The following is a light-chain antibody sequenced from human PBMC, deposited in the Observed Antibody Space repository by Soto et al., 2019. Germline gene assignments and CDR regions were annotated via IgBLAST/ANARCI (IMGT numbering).Light chain of an antibody. CDR2: DAS. CDR1: QSISSW. Sequence: DIQMTQSPSTLSASVGDRVTITCRASQSISSWLAWYQQKPGKAPKLLIYDASSLESGAPSRFSGSGSGTEFTLTTSSLQPDDFATYYCQQYNSYRTFGQGTKVDIK. V-gene: IGKV1-5*01. CDR3: QQYNSYRT. J-gene: IGKJ1*01.